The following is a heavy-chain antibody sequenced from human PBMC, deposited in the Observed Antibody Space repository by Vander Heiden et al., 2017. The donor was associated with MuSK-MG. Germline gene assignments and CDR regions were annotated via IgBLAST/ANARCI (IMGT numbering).Heavy chain of an antibody. CDR3: ARESIPGYYYGSGKLGY. D-gene: IGHD3-10*01. J-gene: IGHJ4*02. CDR1: GGPLRSGDYY. V-gene: IGHV4-30-4*01. Sequence: QVQLQESGPGLVKPSPTLSLPCPVPGGPLRSGDYYWSWIRQPPGKGLEWIGYIYYSGSTYYNPSLKRRVTISVDTSKNQFSLKLSSVTAADTAVYYCARESIPGYYYGSGKLGYWGQGTLVTVSS. CDR2: IYYSGST.